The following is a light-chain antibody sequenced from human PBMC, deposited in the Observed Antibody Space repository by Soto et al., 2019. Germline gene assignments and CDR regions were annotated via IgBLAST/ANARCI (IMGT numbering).Light chain of an antibody. J-gene: IGLJ1*01. Sequence: QSALTQPASVSGSPGQSITISCTGTSSDIGYYDYVSWYQHHSGKAPKLIIYEVNNRPSGVSNRFSGSKSVNTASLTISGLQAEDEDDYYCSSHSSSSAYYVFGTGTKVTVL. CDR1: SSDIGYYDY. V-gene: IGLV2-14*01. CDR2: EVN. CDR3: SSHSSSSAYYV.